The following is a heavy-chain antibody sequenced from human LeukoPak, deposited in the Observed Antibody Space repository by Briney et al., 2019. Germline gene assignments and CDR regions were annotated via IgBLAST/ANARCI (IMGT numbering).Heavy chain of an antibody. CDR3: ARDKGYYYDSSGYYPSDAFDI. CDR1: GYTFTGYY. J-gene: IGHJ3*02. D-gene: IGHD3-22*01. Sequence: ASVKVSCKASGYTFTGYYMHWVRQAPGQGLEWMGRINPNSGGTNYAQKFQGRVTMTRDTSISTAYMELSRLRSDDTAVYYCARDKGYYYDSSGYYPSDAFDIWGQGTMVTVSS. CDR2: INPNSGGT. V-gene: IGHV1-2*06.